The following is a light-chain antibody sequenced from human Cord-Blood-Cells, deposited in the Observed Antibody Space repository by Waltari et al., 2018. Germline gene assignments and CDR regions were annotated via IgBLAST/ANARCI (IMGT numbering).Light chain of an antibody. V-gene: IGLV2-14*01. CDR1: SSDVGGYNS. J-gene: IGLJ3*02. Sequence: QSALTQPASVSGSPGQSIPISCTGTSSDVGGYNSVSWYQQHPGKAPKLIIYDVSNRPSGVSNRFSGSKSGNTASLTISGLQAEDEADYYCSSYTSSSTWVFGGGTKLTVL. CDR2: DVS. CDR3: SSYTSSSTWV.